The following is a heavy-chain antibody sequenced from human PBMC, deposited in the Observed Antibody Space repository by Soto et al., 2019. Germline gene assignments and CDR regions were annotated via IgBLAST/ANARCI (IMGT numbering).Heavy chain of an antibody. J-gene: IGHJ4*02. Sequence: QITLKESGPTLVKPTQTLTLTCTFSGFSLSTSGVTVGWIRQPPGKALEWLALIYWNDDKRYSPSLKSRLTITKDTPKNQVVLTLTSVEFVDTATYYCAHSYDFWGGYYPGFDYWGQGTLVTVSS. CDR2: IYWNDDK. CDR1: GFSLSTSGVT. V-gene: IGHV2-5*01. CDR3: AHSYDFWGGYYPGFDY. D-gene: IGHD3-3*01.